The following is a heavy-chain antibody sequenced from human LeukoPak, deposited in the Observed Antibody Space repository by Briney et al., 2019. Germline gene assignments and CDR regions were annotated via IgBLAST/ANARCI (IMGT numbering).Heavy chain of an antibody. V-gene: IGHV3-7*01. Sequence: GGSLRLSCAASGFTSSSYWMSWVRQAPGKGLEWVANIKQDGSEKYYVDSVKGRFTISRDNAKNPLYLQMNSLRGEDTAVYYCARVYSVCGAKRAFDIWGQGTMVTVSS. D-gene: IGHD5/OR15-5a*01. CDR1: GFTSSSYW. J-gene: IGHJ3*02. CDR2: IKQDGSEK. CDR3: ARVYSVCGAKRAFDI.